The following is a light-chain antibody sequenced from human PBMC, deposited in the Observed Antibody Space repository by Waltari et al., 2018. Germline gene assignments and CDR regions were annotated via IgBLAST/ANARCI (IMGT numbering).Light chain of an antibody. Sequence: DIQLTQSPSTLSASVGDRVTITCRASQNLLRYLALYQQKPGKAPELLIYRASNLQSGVPSRFSGSGSGTDFTLTISGLQPDDSATYYCQQFNDYSWTFGQGTKVEIK. CDR2: RAS. CDR3: QQFNDYSWT. CDR1: QNLLRY. V-gene: IGKV1-5*03. J-gene: IGKJ1*01.